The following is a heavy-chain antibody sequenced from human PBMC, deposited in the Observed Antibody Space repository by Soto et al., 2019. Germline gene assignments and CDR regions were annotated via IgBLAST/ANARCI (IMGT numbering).Heavy chain of an antibody. J-gene: IGHJ6*02. CDR1: GYTFTSYG. CDR3: ARVGIVVVPANYGMDV. CDR2: ISAYNGNT. D-gene: IGHD2-2*03. V-gene: IGHV1-18*04. Sequence: ASVKVSCKASGYTFTSYGISWVRQAPGQGLEWMGWISAYNGNTNYVQKLQGRVTMTTDTSTSTAYMELRSLRSDDTAVYYCARVGIVVVPANYGMDVWGQGTTVTVSS.